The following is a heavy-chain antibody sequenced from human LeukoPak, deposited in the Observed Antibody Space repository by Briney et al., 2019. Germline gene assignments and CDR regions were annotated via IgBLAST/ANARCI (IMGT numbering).Heavy chain of an antibody. CDR2: IYSGGST. Sequence: GGSLRLSCAASGFSVSNNYMSWVRQPPGKGLEWVSVIYSGGSTYYADSVKGRFTISRDNSKNTLYLQVNSLRAEDTAVYYCAKVYRDNGDYFAFNVWGQGSMVTVSS. CDR3: AKVYRDNGDYFAFNV. CDR1: GFSVSNNY. V-gene: IGHV3-53*01. D-gene: IGHD4-17*01. J-gene: IGHJ3*01.